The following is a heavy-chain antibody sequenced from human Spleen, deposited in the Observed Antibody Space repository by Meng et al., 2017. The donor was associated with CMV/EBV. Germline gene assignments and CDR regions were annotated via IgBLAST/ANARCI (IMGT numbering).Heavy chain of an antibody. Sequence: TVSGGSISSGGYYWSWIRQHPGKGLEWIGYIYYSGSTYYDPSLKSRVTISVDTSKNQFSLKLSSVTAADTAVYYCARICGGDCSTDYWGQGTLVTVSS. J-gene: IGHJ4*02. D-gene: IGHD2-21*01. CDR1: GGSISSGGYY. CDR3: ARICGGDCSTDY. CDR2: IYYSGST. V-gene: IGHV4-31*02.